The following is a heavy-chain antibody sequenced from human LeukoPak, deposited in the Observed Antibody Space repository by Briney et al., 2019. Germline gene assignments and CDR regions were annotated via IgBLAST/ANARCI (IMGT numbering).Heavy chain of an antibody. J-gene: IGHJ5*02. V-gene: IGHV3-30*02. CDR1: GFNLNSYA. CDR2: ILHDEDKR. CDR3: AKEYTPSSPLGELDA. D-gene: IGHD6-6*01. Sequence: GGSLRLSCAVSGFNLNSYAMHWVRPAPGKGREWVAVILHDEDKRYYVDSVQGRFTISKDTSRKLLYLQMNSLRVENTAVYYCAKEYTPSSPLGELDAWGEGTLVTVSS.